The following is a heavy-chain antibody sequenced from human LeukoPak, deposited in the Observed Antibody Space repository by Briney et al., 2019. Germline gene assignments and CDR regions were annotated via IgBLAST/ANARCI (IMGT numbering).Heavy chain of an antibody. Sequence: GGSLRLSCAASGFTFSSYEMHWVRQAPGKGLEWVSYISSSDSTIYYADSVKGRFTISRDNAKNSLYLQMNSLRAEDTAVYYCARGALDAATPFDSWGQGTLVTVSS. CDR3: ARGALDAATPFDS. CDR2: ISSSDSTI. CDR1: GFTFSSYE. D-gene: IGHD2-15*01. J-gene: IGHJ5*01. V-gene: IGHV3-48*03.